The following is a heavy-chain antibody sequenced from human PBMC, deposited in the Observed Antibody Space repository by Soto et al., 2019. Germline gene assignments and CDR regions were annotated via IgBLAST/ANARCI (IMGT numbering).Heavy chain of an antibody. V-gene: IGHV4-39*01. D-gene: IGHD2-21*01. CDR1: GGSVSYSSYY. CDR2: IFYTGTT. J-gene: IGHJ4*02. Sequence: SETLSLTCSACGGSVSYSSYYWAWIRQPPGKGLEWVGGIFYTGTTYYNPSLKDRLSISLDTSKNSFSLNLTSGTAADTAVYFCARLVVVAPVANVWGQGALVTVSS. CDR3: ARLVVVAPVANV.